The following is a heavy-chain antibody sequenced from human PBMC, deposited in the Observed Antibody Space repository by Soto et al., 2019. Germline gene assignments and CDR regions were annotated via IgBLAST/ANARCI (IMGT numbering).Heavy chain of an antibody. D-gene: IGHD2-21*02. CDR1: GGTFSSYA. CDR3: ARGGNSYYYYGMDV. V-gene: IGHV1-69*06. Sequence: SVKVSCKASGGTFSSYAISWVRQAPGQGLEWMGGIIPIFGTANYAQKFQGRVTITADKSTSTAYMELSSLRSEDTAVYYCARGGNSYYYYGMDVWGQGTTGTVSS. J-gene: IGHJ6*02. CDR2: IIPIFGTA.